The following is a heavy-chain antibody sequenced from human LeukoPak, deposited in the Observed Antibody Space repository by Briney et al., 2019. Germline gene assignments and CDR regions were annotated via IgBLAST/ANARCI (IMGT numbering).Heavy chain of an antibody. D-gene: IGHD6-13*01. CDR3: ARDMGASSWHAFDN. CDR1: GFTFRTYY. V-gene: IGHV3-48*01. Sequence: GGSLRLSCAASGFTFRTYYMNWVRQTPGKGLEWVSYISPSSGAIHYADSVKGRFAISRDNAKNSLSLQMNSLRAEDTAVYYCARDMGASSWHAFDNWGQGTLVTVSS. J-gene: IGHJ4*02. CDR2: ISPSSGAI.